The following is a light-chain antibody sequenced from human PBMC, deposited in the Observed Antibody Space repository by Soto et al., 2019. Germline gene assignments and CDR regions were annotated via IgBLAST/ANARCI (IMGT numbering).Light chain of an antibody. Sequence: QSVLTHSPSASLSPGQSVTISCTETSSDIGGYNSVSWYQQHPGKAPKVMIYDVSKRPSGVPDRFSGSKSGNTASLTVSALQAEDEADYYCSSYTDRNNLVFGTGTKVTVL. J-gene: IGLJ1*01. V-gene: IGLV2-8*01. CDR2: DVS. CDR1: SSDIGGYNS. CDR3: SSYTDRNNLV.